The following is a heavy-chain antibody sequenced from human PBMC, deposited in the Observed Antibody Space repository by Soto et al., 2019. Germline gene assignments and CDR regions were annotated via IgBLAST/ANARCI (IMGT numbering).Heavy chain of an antibody. CDR3: ARDDRTISGAVTLDY. CDR2: SNEGSGNT. D-gene: IGHD3-3*02. Sequence: QVPLVQSRPEVKRPGASVRISCRTAGYSFKNYAIHWVRQAPGKKLEWMGWSNEGSGNTRYSQKFQGRMSIARDTSASTSYLDLRSLTSEDTAIYFCARDDRTISGAVTLDYWGPGTLVTVSS. V-gene: IGHV1-3*01. J-gene: IGHJ4*02. CDR1: GYSFKNYA.